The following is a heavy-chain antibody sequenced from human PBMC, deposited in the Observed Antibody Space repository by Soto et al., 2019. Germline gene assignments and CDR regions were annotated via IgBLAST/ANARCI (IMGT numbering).Heavy chain of an antibody. CDR1: GGSFSGYY. J-gene: IGHJ6*02. Sequence: KTSETLSLTCAVYGGSFSGYYWSWIRQPPGKGLEWIGEINHSGSTNYNPSLKSRVTISVDTSKNQFSLKLSSVTAADTAVYYCARRDRYLVLFSSYYYYGMDVWGQGTTVTVSS. CDR2: INHSGST. V-gene: IGHV4-34*01. CDR3: ARRDRYLVLFSSYYYYGMDV. D-gene: IGHD3-9*01.